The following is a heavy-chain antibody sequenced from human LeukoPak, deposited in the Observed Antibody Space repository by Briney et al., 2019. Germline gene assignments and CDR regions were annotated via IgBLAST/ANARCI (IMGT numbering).Heavy chain of an antibody. V-gene: IGHV3-7*01. J-gene: IGHJ6*03. CDR1: GFTFSSYA. D-gene: IGHD2-15*01. CDR2: IKPDGSVK. Sequence: GGSLRLSCAASGFTFSSYAMSWVRQAPGKGLQGVANIKPDGSVKNYVDSVKGRFTISRDNAKNSLYLQMNSLRAEETAVYYCARAAYSDEGMDVWGNGTTVTVSS. CDR3: ARAAYSDEGMDV.